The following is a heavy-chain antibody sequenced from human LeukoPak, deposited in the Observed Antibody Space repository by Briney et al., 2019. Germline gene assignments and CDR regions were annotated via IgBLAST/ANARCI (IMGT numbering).Heavy chain of an antibody. J-gene: IGHJ6*03. V-gene: IGHV4-59*11. CDR2: IYYSGST. D-gene: IGHD6-13*01. CDR1: GGSISSHY. CDR3: ARVGNQYSSSWYGGEYYYYYMDV. Sequence: SETLSLTCTVSGGSISSHYWSWIRQPPGKGLEWIGYIYYSGSTNYNPSLKSRVTISVDTSKNQFSLKLSSVTAADTAVYYCARVGNQYSSSWYGGEYYYYYMDVWGKGTTVTISS.